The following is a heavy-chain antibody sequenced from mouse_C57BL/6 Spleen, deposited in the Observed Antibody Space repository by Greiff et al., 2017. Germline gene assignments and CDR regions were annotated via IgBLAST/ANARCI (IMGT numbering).Heavy chain of an antibody. CDR1: GYAFSSSW. CDR2: IYPGDGDT. J-gene: IGHJ2*01. V-gene: IGHV1-82*01. Sequence: QVQLQQSGPELVKPGASVKISCKASGYAFSSSWMNWVKQRPGKGLEWIGRIYPGDGDTNYNGKFKGKATLTADKSYSTAYIQLSSLTSEDSAVYVCAIYYDYENYFDYWGQGTTLTVSS. CDR3: AIYYDYENYFDY. D-gene: IGHD2-4*01.